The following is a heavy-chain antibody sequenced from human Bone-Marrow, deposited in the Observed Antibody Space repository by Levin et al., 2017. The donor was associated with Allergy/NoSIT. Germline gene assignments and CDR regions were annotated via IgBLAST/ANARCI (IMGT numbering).Heavy chain of an antibody. D-gene: IGHD3-3*01. J-gene: IGHJ4*02. CDR3: ARGYYDFWSGDYPPGVLDY. CDR1: GFTFSSYG. V-gene: IGHV3-33*01. Sequence: GGSLRLSCAASGFTFSSYGIHWVRQAPGKGLEWVAVLWYDGSNKYYADSVKGRFTISRDNSKNTLYLQMNSLRAEDTAVYYCARGYYDFWSGDYPPGVLDYWGQGTLVTVSS. CDR2: LWYDGSNK.